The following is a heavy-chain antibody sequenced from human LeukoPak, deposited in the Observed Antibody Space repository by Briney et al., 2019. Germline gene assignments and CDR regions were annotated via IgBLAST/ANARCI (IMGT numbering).Heavy chain of an antibody. CDR3: AKLNLGEMAYFDS. CDR1: GFIFSSYI. V-gene: IGHV3-23*01. CDR2: ISVGGGDT. J-gene: IGHJ4*02. D-gene: IGHD2-21*01. Sequence: GGSLRLSCEASGFIFSSYIMGWVRQAPGKGLEWVSSISVGGGDTFTADSVKGRFTITRENSKNTLYLQMMGLRVEDTAIYYCAKLNLGEMAYFDSWGQGILVTVSS.